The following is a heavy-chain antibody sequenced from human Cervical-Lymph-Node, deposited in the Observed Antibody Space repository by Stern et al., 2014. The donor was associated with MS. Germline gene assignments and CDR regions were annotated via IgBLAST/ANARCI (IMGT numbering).Heavy chain of an antibody. Sequence: QVQLVQSGAEVKKPGSSVKVSCKASGCTLSRYAFSWVRQAPGQGLEWMGGVIPISGETAYAQQIQARVPLTADPSPGNAYLGLRSLRSDDTAVFYCSSADSGWDNPYVFYGMDVWGQGTTVTVSS. CDR1: GCTLSRYA. CDR3: SSADSGWDNPYVFYGMDV. D-gene: IGHD6-19*01. J-gene: IGHJ6*02. V-gene: IGHV1-69*01. CDR2: VIPISGET.